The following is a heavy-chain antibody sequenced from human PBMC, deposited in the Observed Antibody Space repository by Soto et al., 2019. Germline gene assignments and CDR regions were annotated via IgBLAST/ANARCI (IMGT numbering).Heavy chain of an antibody. J-gene: IGHJ4*02. CDR1: GLIFSDYA. CDR2: ISGSGDKT. D-gene: IGHD4-17*01. CDR3: AKDDYGPIDY. Sequence: PGGSLRLSCAASGLIFSDYAMSWVRQAPGKGLECVACISGSGDKTFYADSVKGRFTISRDNSKNTLYLQMNSLRAEDTAVYYCAKDDYGPIDYWGQGTLVTVSS. V-gene: IGHV3-23*01.